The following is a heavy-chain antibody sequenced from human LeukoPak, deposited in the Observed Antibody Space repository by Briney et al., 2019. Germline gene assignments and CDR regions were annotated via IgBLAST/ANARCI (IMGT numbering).Heavy chain of an antibody. CDR3: AKDSGLQLYAFDI. CDR2: IRYDGSNK. Sequence: GGSLRLSSAASGFTFSSYWMSWVRQAPGKGLEWVAFIRYDGSNKYYADSVKGRFTISRDNSKNTLYLQMNSLRAEDTAVYYCAKDSGLQLYAFDIWGQGTMVTVSS. CDR1: GFTFSSYW. J-gene: IGHJ3*02. V-gene: IGHV3-30*02. D-gene: IGHD5-24*01.